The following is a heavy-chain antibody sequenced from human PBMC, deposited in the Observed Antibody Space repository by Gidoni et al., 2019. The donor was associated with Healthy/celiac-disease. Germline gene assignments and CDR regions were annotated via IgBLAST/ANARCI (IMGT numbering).Heavy chain of an antibody. V-gene: IGHV3-64*01. CDR2: ISSNGGST. J-gene: IGHJ5*02. Sequence: EVQLVESGGGLVQPGGSLRLSCAASGFTFSSYAMHWVRQAPGKGLEYVSAISSNGGSTYYANSVKGRFTISRDNSKNTLYLQMGSLRAEDMAVYYCARASVVAATGWFDPWGQGTLVTVSS. CDR3: ARASVVAATGWFDP. CDR1: GFTFSSYA. D-gene: IGHD2-15*01.